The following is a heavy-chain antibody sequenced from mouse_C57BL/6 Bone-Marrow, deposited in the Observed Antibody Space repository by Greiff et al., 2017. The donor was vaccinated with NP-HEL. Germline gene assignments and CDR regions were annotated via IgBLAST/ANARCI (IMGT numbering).Heavy chain of an antibody. CDR3: ASVTTVVAYRFAY. CDR2: IYPRSGNT. J-gene: IGHJ3*01. Sequence: QVHVKQSGAELARPGASVKLSCKASGYTFTSYGISWVKQRTGQGLEWIGEIYPRSGNTYYNEKFKGKATLTADKSSSTAYMELRSLTSEDSAVYFCASVTTVVAYRFAYWGQGTLVTVSA. D-gene: IGHD1-1*01. V-gene: IGHV1-81*01. CDR1: GYTFTSYG.